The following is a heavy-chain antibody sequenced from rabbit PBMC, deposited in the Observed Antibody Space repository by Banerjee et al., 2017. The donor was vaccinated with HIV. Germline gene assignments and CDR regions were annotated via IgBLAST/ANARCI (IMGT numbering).Heavy chain of an antibody. D-gene: IGHD2-1*01. CDR2: IYTGSSGST. CDR1: GFSFSSGYD. CDR3: ARRAYDDDGGFYFDL. J-gene: IGHJ4*01. Sequence: QQQLVESGGGLVKPGASLTLTCKASGFSFSSGYDMCWVRQAPGKGLEWIACIYTGSSGSTYYASWVNGRFTISRSTSLNTVDLKMTSLTAADTATYFCARRAYDDDGGFYFDLWGPGTLVTVS. V-gene: IGHV1S43*01.